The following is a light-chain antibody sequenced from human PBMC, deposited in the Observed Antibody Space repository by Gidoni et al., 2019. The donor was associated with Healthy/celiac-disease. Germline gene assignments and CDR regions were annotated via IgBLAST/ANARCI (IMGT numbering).Light chain of an antibody. Sequence: DIVLTQSPGTLSLSPGERATLSCRASQSVSIRYLAWYKQKPGQAPMLLIYGASSRATGIPDRFSGSGSGTDFTLTISRLEPEDFAGYYCQQYGSSPFGGGTKVEIK. CDR1: QSVSIRY. CDR3: QQYGSSP. CDR2: GAS. V-gene: IGKV3-20*01. J-gene: IGKJ4*01.